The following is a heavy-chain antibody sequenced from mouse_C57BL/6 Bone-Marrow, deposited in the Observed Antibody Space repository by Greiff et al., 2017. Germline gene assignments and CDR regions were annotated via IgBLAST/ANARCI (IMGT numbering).Heavy chain of an antibody. CDR1: GFNIKDDY. CDR2: IDPENGDP. V-gene: IGHV14-4*01. CDR3: TTWGYYWYFDG. Sequence: VQLQQSGAELVKPGASVKLSCTASGFNIKDDYMHWVKQRPDQGLEWIGWIDPENGDPEYASKFQGKATITADTSSNPAYLQLSGLTAEDTAVVYCTTWGYYWYFDGWGTGTTVTVSS. J-gene: IGHJ1*03. D-gene: IGHD2-2*01.